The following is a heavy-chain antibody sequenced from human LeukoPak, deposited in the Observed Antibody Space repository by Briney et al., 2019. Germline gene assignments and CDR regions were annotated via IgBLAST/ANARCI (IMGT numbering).Heavy chain of an antibody. J-gene: IGHJ4*02. CDR1: GGSISSGSYY. D-gene: IGHD2-21*02. CDR3: ARDGHCGGDCYYSDY. Sequence: SETLSLTCTVSGGSISSGSYYWSWIRQPAGKGLEWIGRIYTSGSTNYNPSLKSRVTISVDTSKNQFSLKLSSVTAADTAVYYCARDGHCGGDCYYSDYWGQGTLVTVSS. CDR2: IYTSGST. V-gene: IGHV4-61*02.